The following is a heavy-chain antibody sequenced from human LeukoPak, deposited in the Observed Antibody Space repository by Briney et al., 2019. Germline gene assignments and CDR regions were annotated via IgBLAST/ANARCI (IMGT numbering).Heavy chain of an antibody. V-gene: IGHV4-59*08. CDR1: GGSISSYY. CDR2: IHYSRSP. CDR3: ARRPVSYYYDSSGHYLGAFDI. J-gene: IGHJ3*02. Sequence: SETLSLTCTVSGGSISSYYWSWIPQPPGKGLEWIGYIHYSRSPNYNPSLKSRVTISVDTSKNQFSLKLSSVTAADTAVYYCARRPVSYYYDSSGHYLGAFDIWGQGTMVTVSS. D-gene: IGHD3-22*01.